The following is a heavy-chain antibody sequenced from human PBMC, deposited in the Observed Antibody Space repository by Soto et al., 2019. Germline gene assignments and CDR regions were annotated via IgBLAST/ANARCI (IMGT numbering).Heavy chain of an antibody. J-gene: IGHJ4*02. CDR3: ACEGGGNADLDY. V-gene: IGHV4-59*01. CDR2: IYYSGST. Sequence: SETLSLTCTVSGGSISSYYWSWIRQPPGKGLEWIGYIYYSGSTNYNPSLKSRVTISVDTSKNQFSLKLSSVTAADTAVYYCACEGGGNADLDYWGQGTLVTVSS. CDR1: GGSISSYY. D-gene: IGHD2-8*01.